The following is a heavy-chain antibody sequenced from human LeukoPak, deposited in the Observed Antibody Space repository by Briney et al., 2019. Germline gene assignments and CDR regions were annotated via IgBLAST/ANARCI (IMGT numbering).Heavy chain of an antibody. D-gene: IGHD1-1*01. CDR2: IYYSGST. V-gene: IGHV4-59*01. Sequence: KPSETLSLTCTVSGGSISSYYWSWIRQPPGKGLEWIGYIYYSGSTNYNPSLKSRVTISVDTSKNQFSLKLSSVTAADTAVYYCARVRNGAGRRYYYYMDVWGKGTTVTVSS. CDR3: ARVRNGAGRRYYYYMDV. J-gene: IGHJ6*03. CDR1: GGSISSYY.